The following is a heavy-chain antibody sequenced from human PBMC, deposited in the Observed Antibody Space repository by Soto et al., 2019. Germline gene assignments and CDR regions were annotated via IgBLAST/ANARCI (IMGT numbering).Heavy chain of an antibody. D-gene: IGHD3-10*01. J-gene: IGHJ6*02. CDR1: GGSFETFI. CDR3: ASNGISGSCGYGLDV. Sequence: QVQLVQSGAEVKEPGSSVKVSCEASGGSFETFIMNWVRQTPGRGLEWMGGVVPILGTPTYAERFKGKVTISATRSAGTTQMEVTSLRSEDSGVYYCASNGISGSCGYGLDVWGQGTMVIVSS. V-gene: IGHV1-69*01. CDR2: VVPILGTP.